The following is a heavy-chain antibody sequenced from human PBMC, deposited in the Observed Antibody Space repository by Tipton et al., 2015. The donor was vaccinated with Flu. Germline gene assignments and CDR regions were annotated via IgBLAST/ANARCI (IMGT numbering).Heavy chain of an antibody. CDR1: GFTVSTSY. J-gene: IGHJ4*02. Sequence: QLVQSGGGLIRPGGSLRLSCAVSGFTVSTSYMSWVRQPPGKGLEWVSIVYDDGRTYYADSVEGRFAISRDNSKNILYLQMNSLRADDTAVYYCARDYAPPYYHDNSAYAYFDIWGQGTLVTVSS. V-gene: IGHV3-53*01. D-gene: IGHD3-22*01. CDR2: VYDDGRT. CDR3: ARDYAPPYYHDNSAYAYFDI.